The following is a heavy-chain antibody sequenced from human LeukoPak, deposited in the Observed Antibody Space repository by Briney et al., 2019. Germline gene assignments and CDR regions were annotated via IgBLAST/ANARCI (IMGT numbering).Heavy chain of an antibody. V-gene: IGHV1-46*01. CDR1: GYTFTSYY. CDR3: ARDGVAGTYYYYYYMDV. J-gene: IGHJ6*03. CDR2: INPSGGST. Sequence: ASVKVSCKASGYTFTSYYMHWVRQAPGQGLEWMGIINPSGGSTSYAQKFQGRVTMTRDMSTSTVYMELSSLRSEDTAVYYCARDGVAGTYYYYYYMDVWGKGTTVTVSS. D-gene: IGHD6-19*01.